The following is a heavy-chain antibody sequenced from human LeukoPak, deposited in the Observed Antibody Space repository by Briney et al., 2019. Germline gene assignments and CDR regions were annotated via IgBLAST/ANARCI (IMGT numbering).Heavy chain of an antibody. D-gene: IGHD1-7*01. Sequence: SETLSLTCTVSGGSISTYYWSWIRQPPEKGLEWIGYIDYSGSTTYNPSLESRVTISAGTSKNQFSLKLSSVTAADTAVYYCARNYMGYAFDIWGQGTMVTVSS. CDR1: GGSISTYY. V-gene: IGHV4-59*01. J-gene: IGHJ3*02. CDR2: IDYSGST. CDR3: ARNYMGYAFDI.